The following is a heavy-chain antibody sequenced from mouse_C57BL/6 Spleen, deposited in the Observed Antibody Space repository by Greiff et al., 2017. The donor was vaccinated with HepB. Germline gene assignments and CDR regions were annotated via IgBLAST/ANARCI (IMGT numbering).Heavy chain of an antibody. D-gene: IGHD1-1*01. CDR2: IDPSDSYT. Sequence: VQLQQPGAELVRPGTSVTLSCKASGYTFTSYWMHWVKQRPGQGLEWIGVIDPSDSYTNYNQKFKGKATLTVDTSSSTASMQLSSLTSEDSAVYYCARSKNYESFAYWAHGTLATVSA. CDR1: GYTFTSYW. CDR3: ARSKNYESFAY. J-gene: IGHJ3*01. V-gene: IGHV1-59*01.